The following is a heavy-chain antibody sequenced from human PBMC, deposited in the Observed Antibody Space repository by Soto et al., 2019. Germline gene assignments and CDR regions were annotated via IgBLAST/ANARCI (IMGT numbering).Heavy chain of an antibody. CDR2: INHSGST. CDR3: ARRVATLLGVLDLFDY. CDR1: GGSFSGYY. J-gene: IGHJ4*02. V-gene: IGHV4-34*01. D-gene: IGHD5-12*01. Sequence: PSETLSLTCAVYGGSFSGYYWSWIRQPPGKGLEWIGEINHSGSTNYNPSLKSRVTISVDTSKNQFSLKLSSVTAADTAVYYCARRVATLLGVLDLFDYWGQGTLVTVS.